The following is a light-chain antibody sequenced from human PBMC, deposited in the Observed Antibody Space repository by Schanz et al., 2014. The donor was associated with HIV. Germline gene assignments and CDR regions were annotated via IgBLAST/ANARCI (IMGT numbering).Light chain of an antibody. CDR3: QSYDNSLSGSV. J-gene: IGLJ3*02. CDR1: SSNIGSNY. V-gene: IGLV1-47*01. Sequence: QSVLTQPPSASGTPGQRVTISCSGSSSNIGSNYVYWYQQLPGTAPKLLIYRNDQRPSGVPDRFSGSKSGTSASLAIIGLQAEDEADYYCQSYDNSLSGSVFGGGTKLTVL. CDR2: RND.